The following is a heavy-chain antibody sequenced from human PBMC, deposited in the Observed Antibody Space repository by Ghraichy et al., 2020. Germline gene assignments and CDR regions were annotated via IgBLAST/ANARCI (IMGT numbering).Heavy chain of an antibody. CDR1: GGSISSYY. J-gene: IGHJ4*02. CDR3: ARVYYEILTGHYYFDY. V-gene: IGHV4-59*01. D-gene: IGHD3-9*01. CDR2: IYYSGST. Sequence: SETLSLTCTVSGGSISSYYWSWIRQPPGKGLEWIGYIYYSGSTNYNPSLKSRVTISVDTSKNQFSLKLSSVTAADTAVYYCARVYYEILTGHYYFDYWGQGTLVTGSS.